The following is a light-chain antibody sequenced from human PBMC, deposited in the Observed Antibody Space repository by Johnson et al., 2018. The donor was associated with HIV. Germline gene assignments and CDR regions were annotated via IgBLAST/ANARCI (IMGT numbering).Light chain of an antibody. CDR3: GTWDSSLSTYV. Sequence: QSVLTQPPSVSAAPGQKVTISCSGSSSNIGNNYVSWYQQLPGTAPKVLIHENNKRPSGIPDRFSGSKSGTSATLGITALQTGDEAEYYCGTWDSSLSTYVFGTGTKVTVL. V-gene: IGLV1-51*02. CDR1: SSNIGNNY. J-gene: IGLJ1*01. CDR2: ENN.